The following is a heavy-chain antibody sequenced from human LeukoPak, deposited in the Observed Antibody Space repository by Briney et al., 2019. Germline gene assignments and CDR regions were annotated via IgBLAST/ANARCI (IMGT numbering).Heavy chain of an antibody. D-gene: IGHD5-12*01. Sequence: PSETLSLTCAVSGYTISSGYYWGWIRQPPGKGLAWIGIIYHSGSTYYNPSIKSRVTISVDTSKNQFSLKLSSVTAADTAVYYCARRVKGGYEGWFDPWGQGTLVTVSS. CDR2: IYHSGST. V-gene: IGHV4-38-2*01. J-gene: IGHJ5*02. CDR1: GYTISSGYY. CDR3: ARRVKGGYEGWFDP.